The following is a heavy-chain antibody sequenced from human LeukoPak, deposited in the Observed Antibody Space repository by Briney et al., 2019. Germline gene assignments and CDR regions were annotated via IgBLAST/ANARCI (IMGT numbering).Heavy chain of an antibody. CDR2: INHSGST. Sequence: PSETLSLTCAVYGGSFSGYYWSWIRQPPGKGLEWIGEINHSGSTNYNPSLKSRVTISVDTSKNQFSLKLSSVTAADTAVYYCARGKNRGAFDIWGQGTMVTVSS. D-gene: IGHD2/OR15-2a*01. CDR1: GGSFSGYY. J-gene: IGHJ3*02. CDR3: ARGKNRGAFDI. V-gene: IGHV4-34*01.